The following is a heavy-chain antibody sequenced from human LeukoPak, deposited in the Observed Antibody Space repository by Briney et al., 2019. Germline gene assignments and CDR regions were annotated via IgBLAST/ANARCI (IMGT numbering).Heavy chain of an antibody. D-gene: IGHD6-6*01. CDR1: GFTFSSYG. V-gene: IGHV3-33*01. J-gene: IGHJ3*02. CDR2: IWYDGSNK. Sequence: EGSLRLSCAASGFTFSSYGMHWVRQAPGKGLEWVAVIWYDGSNKYYADSVKGRFTISRDNSKNTLYLQMNSLRAEDTAVYYCARDSIVLGGFDIWGQGTMVTVSS. CDR3: ARDSIVLGGFDI.